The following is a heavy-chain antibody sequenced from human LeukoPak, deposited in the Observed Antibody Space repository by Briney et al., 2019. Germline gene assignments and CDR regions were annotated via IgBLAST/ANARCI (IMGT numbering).Heavy chain of an antibody. V-gene: IGHV4-59*08. Sequence: SETPSLTCTVSGGSLRGFYWSWIRQPPGKGLEWIGYIYYSGDSNYNPSLKSRVTMSLDMSKNQLSLRLSSVTAADTAVYYCARHPFATPFDYWGRGTLVTVSS. CDR2: IYYSGDS. D-gene: IGHD2-15*01. CDR3: ARHPFATPFDY. J-gene: IGHJ4*02. CDR1: GGSLRGFY.